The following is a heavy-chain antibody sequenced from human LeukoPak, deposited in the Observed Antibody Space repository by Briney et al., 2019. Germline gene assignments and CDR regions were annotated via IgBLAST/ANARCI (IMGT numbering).Heavy chain of an antibody. CDR3: ARGYPKPAFDI. Sequence: SETLSLTCAVYGGSFSGYYWNWIRQPPGKGLEWIGEINHSGSTNYNPSLKSRVTISADTSKNQFSLKLSSVTAADTAVCYCARGYPKPAFDIWGQGTMVTVSS. CDR1: GGSFSGYY. J-gene: IGHJ3*02. V-gene: IGHV4-34*01. CDR2: INHSGST.